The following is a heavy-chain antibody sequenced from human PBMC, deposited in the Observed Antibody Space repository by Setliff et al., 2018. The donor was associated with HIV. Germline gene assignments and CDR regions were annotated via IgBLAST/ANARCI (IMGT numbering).Heavy chain of an antibody. CDR2: IIPILGIA. CDR1: GGTFSSYA. D-gene: IGHD3-22*01. CDR3: ARDREYYYDNSGSPSFDY. V-gene: IGHV1-69*10. Sequence: GASVKVSCKASGGTFSSYAINWVRQAPGQGLEWMGGIIPILGIANYAQKFQGRVTITADKSTSTAYMELSSLRSEDTAVYYCARDREYYYDNSGSPSFDYWGQGTPVTVSS. J-gene: IGHJ4*02.